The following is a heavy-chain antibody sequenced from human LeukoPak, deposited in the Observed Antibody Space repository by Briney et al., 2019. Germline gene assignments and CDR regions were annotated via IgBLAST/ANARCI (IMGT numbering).Heavy chain of an antibody. CDR3: ARSHGDGYSLGY. Sequence: GGSLRLSCAASGFTFNIYAMSWVRQAPGKGLAWVSGLNEDGGYTYYADSVKGRFTISRDNSENTLYLQMSSLRAEDTAIYYCARSHGDGYSLGYWGQGTLVTVSS. V-gene: IGHV3-23*01. CDR2: LNEDGGYT. CDR1: GFTFNIYA. D-gene: IGHD5-24*01. J-gene: IGHJ4*02.